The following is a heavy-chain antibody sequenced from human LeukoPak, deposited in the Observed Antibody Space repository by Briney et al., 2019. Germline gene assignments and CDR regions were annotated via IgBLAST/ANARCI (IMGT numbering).Heavy chain of an antibody. CDR1: GFTFDDYG. Sequence: GGSLRLSCAASGFTFDDYGIHWVRQAPGKGLEWVSGIDWNSAAIGYADSVKGRFTISRDNAKNSLYLQMNSLRAEDTALYYCVKDRAANLYGSGAFEYWGQGTLVTVSS. CDR3: VKDRAANLYGSGAFEY. J-gene: IGHJ4*02. D-gene: IGHD3-10*01. CDR2: IDWNSAAI. V-gene: IGHV3-9*01.